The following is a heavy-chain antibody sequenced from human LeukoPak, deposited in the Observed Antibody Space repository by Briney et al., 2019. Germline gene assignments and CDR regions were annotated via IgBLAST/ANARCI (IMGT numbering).Heavy chain of an antibody. D-gene: IGHD6-13*01. V-gene: IGHV3-23*01. CDR1: GFTFCSYY. J-gene: IGHJ4*02. CDR2: IGGSGTGT. CDR3: VKDETGSSWYN. Sequence: GGSLRLSCAASGFTFCSYYMSWGRHAPGAGLGWVSAIGGSGTGTYYADSVKGRFTISRDNSKNTLYLQMNSLRAEDTAVYYCVKDETGSSWYNWGQGTLVTVSS.